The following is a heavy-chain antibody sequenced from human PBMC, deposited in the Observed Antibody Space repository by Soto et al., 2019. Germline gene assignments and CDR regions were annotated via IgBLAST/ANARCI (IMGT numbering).Heavy chain of an antibody. Sequence: PSETRSRTCPVSGGSFTSNSWWTCFRQPPGRGLGCFGVIYRTGSTYYKPSLNSRFTISLDNSKNTFSLQMTTLTAADTAVYYCASRDPGTSVDYWGQGTLVTVSS. CDR1: GGSFTSNSW. D-gene: IGHD1-7*01. CDR3: ASRDPGTSVDY. J-gene: IGHJ4*02. V-gene: IGHV4-4*02. CDR2: IYRTGST.